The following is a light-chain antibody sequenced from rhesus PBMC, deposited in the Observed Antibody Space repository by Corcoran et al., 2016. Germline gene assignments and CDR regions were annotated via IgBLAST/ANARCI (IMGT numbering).Light chain of an antibody. V-gene: IGKV1-94*01. Sequence: DIQMTQSPSSLSASVGDRVTVTCRASQAINKELSWYQQKPGKAPTLLIYAASSLQTGVSSRFSGSGSGPDYTITISSLQPEEVATYYCLQDYTAPLTFGGGAKVEIK. J-gene: IGKJ4*01. CDR3: LQDYTAPLT. CDR2: AAS. CDR1: QAINKE.